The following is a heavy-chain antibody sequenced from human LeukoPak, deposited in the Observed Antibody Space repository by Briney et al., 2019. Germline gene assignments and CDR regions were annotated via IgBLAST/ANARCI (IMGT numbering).Heavy chain of an antibody. V-gene: IGHV3-53*04. D-gene: IGHD5/OR15-5a*01. CDR1: RFNFRNNY. CDR2: IYSGGST. CDR3: ARDVYDFDY. Sequence: GGSLRVSRAASRFNFRNNYMRRVRQAPGKGLELVSVIYSGGSTYHADSVKGRFTSSRHNSKNTLYLQMNSLRAEDTAVYYCARDVYDFDYWGQGTPVTVSS. J-gene: IGHJ4*02.